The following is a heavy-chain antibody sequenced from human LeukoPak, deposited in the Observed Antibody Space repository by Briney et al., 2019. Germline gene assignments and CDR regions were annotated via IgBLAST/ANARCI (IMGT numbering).Heavy chain of an antibody. Sequence: VSGPTLVNPTQTLTLTCTFSGFSLSTSGVGVGWIRQPPGKALEWLALIYWNDDKRYSPSLKSRLTITKDTSKNQVVLTMTNMDPVDTATYYCAHMDYDFWSGSLHIDYWGQGTLVTVSS. CDR2: IYWNDDK. J-gene: IGHJ4*02. CDR3: AHMDYDFWSGSLHIDY. V-gene: IGHV2-5*01. CDR1: GFSLSTSGVG. D-gene: IGHD3-3*01.